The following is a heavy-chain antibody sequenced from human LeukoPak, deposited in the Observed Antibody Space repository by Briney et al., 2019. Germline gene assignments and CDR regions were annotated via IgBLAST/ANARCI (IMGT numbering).Heavy chain of an antibody. CDR1: GFTFSSYA. D-gene: IGHD3-3*01. CDR3: AKPERGYLLYYYMDV. V-gene: IGHV3-23*01. CDR2: ISGSGGST. J-gene: IGHJ6*03. Sequence: GGSLRLSFAASGFTFSSYAMSWVRQAPGEGLEWASAISGSGGSTYYADSVKGRFTISRDNSKNTLYLQMNSLRAEDTAVYYCAKPERGYLLYYYMDVWGKGTTVTVSS.